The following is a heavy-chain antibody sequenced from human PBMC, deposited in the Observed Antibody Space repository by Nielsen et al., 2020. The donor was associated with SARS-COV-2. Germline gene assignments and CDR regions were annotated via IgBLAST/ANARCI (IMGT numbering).Heavy chain of an antibody. CDR3: ARGRGSYRLSPGWIWDYYGMDV. CDR2: INAGNGNT. D-gene: IGHD3-16*02. Sequence: ASVKVSCKASGYTFTVYAMHWVRQAPGQRLEWMGWINAGNGNTKSSQQFQGRVTITRDTSASTAYMELSSLRSEDTAVYYCARGRGSYRLSPGWIWDYYGMDVWGQGTTVTVSS. V-gene: IGHV1-3*01. J-gene: IGHJ6*02. CDR1: GYTFTVYA.